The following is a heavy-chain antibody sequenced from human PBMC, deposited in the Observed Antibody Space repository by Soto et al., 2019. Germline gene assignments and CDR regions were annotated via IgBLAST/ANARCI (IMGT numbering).Heavy chain of an antibody. CDR3: AGPGGWQHNYFDH. V-gene: IGHV3-23*01. Sequence: LSLSCAASGFTFSSYAMSWVRQAPGKGLERISAISGSGGTALYATSMKGRFTISRDYSINMLYLQMDSLKTEDTAVYYCAGPGGWQHNYFDHWGQGTLVTVSS. D-gene: IGHD6-13*01. CDR2: ISGSGGTA. CDR1: GFTFSSYA. J-gene: IGHJ4*02.